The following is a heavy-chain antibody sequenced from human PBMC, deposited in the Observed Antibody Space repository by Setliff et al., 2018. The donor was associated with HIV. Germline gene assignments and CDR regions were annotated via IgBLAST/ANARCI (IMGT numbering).Heavy chain of an antibody. V-gene: IGHV4-39*07. D-gene: IGHD4-4*01. CDR3: AREPDSIPYDY. Sequence: PSETLSLTCTVSGGSISSSSYYWGWIRQPPGKGLEWIGSFYYSGNTYYNPSLKSRVTISVDASRNQFSLKLSSVTAADTAVCYCAREPDSIPYDYWGQGTLVTVSS. CDR1: GGSISSSSYY. J-gene: IGHJ4*02. CDR2: FYYSGNT.